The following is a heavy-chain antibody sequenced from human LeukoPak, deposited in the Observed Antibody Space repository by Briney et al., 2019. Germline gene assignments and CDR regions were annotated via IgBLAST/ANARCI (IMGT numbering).Heavy chain of an antibody. CDR1: GFTFSSYW. D-gene: IGHD3-9*01. J-gene: IGHJ3*02. CDR3: ARVLFYYDILTGDDAFDI. V-gene: IGHV3-7*01. CDR2: IKQDGSEK. Sequence: PGGSLRLSCAASGFTFSSYWMSWVRQAPGKGLEWVANIKQDGSEKYYVDSVKGRFTISRDNAKNSLYLQMNSLRAEDTAVYYCARVLFYYDILTGDDAFDIWGQGTMVTVSS.